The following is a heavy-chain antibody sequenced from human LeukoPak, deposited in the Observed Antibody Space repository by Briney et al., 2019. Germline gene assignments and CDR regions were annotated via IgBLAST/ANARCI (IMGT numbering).Heavy chain of an antibody. CDR2: IYTSGST. J-gene: IGHJ4*02. CDR3: ARGDAYGYYFDY. D-gene: IGHD4-17*01. CDR1: GGSVNSGNYY. V-gene: IGHV4-61*02. Sequence: SETLSLTCTVSGGSVNSGNYYWTWIRQPAGKRLEWIGRIYTSGSTNYNPSLKSRVTISVDTSKNQFSLKLSSVTAADTAVYYCARGDAYGYYFDYWGQGTLVTVSS.